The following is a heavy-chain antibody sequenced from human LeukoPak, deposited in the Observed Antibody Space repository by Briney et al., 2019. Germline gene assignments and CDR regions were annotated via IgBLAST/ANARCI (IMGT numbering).Heavy chain of an antibody. V-gene: IGHV1-69*13. CDR1: GGTFSSYA. CDR2: ILPIFGTA. CDR3: SRNDWGAYYFDY. D-gene: IGHD7-27*01. J-gene: IGHJ4*02. Sequence: SVKVSCRASGGTFSSYAIRWLRQAPGQGLEWMGGILPIFGTANYPQKFQGRVPITADESTSTAYMELSSRRSEDTAVYYCSRNDWGAYYFDYWGQGTLVTVSS.